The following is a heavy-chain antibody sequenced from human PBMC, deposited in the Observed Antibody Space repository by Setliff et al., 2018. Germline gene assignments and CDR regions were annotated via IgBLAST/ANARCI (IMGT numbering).Heavy chain of an antibody. CDR2: IYHSGSA. D-gene: IGHD1-26*01. Sequence: SPSETLSLTCTVSGDSISRGDYFWSWIRQPPGKGLEWIAYIYHSGSAYYNLFLKSRVTMSVDTSKNQFSLHLTSVTAADTAVYYCAREVGTSTSSDAFDVWGQGMMVTVSS. V-gene: IGHV4-30-4*08. CDR1: GDSISRGDYF. J-gene: IGHJ3*01. CDR3: AREVGTSTSSDAFDV.